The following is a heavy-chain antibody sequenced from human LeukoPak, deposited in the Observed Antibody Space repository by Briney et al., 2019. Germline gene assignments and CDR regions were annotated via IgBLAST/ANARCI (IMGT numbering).Heavy chain of an antibody. Sequence: PSETLSLTCTVSGGSISSYYWSWIRQPPGKGLEWIGYIYYSGSTNYNPSLKSRVTIPVDTSKNQFSLKLSSVTAADTAVYYCARQRGDYPIDYWGQGTLVTVSS. CDR3: ARQRGDYPIDY. CDR2: IYYSGST. V-gene: IGHV4-59*08. CDR1: GGSISSYY. D-gene: IGHD4-17*01. J-gene: IGHJ4*02.